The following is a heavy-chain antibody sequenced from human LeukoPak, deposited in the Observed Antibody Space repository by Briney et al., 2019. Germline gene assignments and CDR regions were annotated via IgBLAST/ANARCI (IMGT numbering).Heavy chain of an antibody. D-gene: IGHD2-15*01. CDR2: INPSGGST. J-gene: IGHJ4*02. CDR1: GYTFTSYY. V-gene: IGHV1-46*01. Sequence: GASVKVSCKASGYTFTSYYMHWVRQAPGQGLEWMGIINPSGGSTSYAQKFQGRVTMTRDMSTSTVYMELSSLRSEDTAVYYCARAQIYCSGGSCYPRPLDYWGQGTLVTVSS. CDR3: ARAQIYCSGGSCYPRPLDY.